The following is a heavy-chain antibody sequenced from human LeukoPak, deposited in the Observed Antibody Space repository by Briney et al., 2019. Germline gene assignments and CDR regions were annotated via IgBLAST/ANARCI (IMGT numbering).Heavy chain of an antibody. V-gene: IGHV3-23*01. J-gene: IGHJ4*02. D-gene: IGHD3-22*01. CDR3: ARRDGSGYYALDY. Sequence: PGGSLRLSCAASGFIFSNYAMSWVRQAPGKGLEWVSTLGGRGVLTYYADSVRGRFTVSRDNSETTFYLQMSSLRAEDTAVYYCARRDGSGYYALDYWGQGFLVTVSS. CDR2: LGGRGVLT. CDR1: GFIFSNYA.